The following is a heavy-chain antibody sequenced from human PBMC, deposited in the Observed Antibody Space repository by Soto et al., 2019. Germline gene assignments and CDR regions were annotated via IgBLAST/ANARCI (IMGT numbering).Heavy chain of an antibody. CDR2: IYHSGST. J-gene: IGHJ4*02. CDR3: AKSSDLLTGSSFWF. V-gene: IGHV4-30-2*05. D-gene: IGHD3-9*01. Sequence: SETLSLTCAVSGVSISSGGYSWSWIRKPPGKGLEWIGYIYHSGSTYYNPSLKSRITISEDTSKNQFSLKLSSVTAADTAVYYCAKSSDLLTGSSFWFWGQGTLVTVS. CDR1: GVSISSGGYS.